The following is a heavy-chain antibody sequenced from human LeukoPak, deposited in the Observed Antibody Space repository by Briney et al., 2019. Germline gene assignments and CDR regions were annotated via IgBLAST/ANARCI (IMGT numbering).Heavy chain of an antibody. Sequence: SQTLSLTCAISGDSVSSNSVAWNWFRQSPSRGLEWLGRTYYTSKWNNDYAESVQSRIAVNPDTSKNQFSLYLNPVTLEDTAVDYCARQASRRFDPWGQGTLVTVSS. J-gene: IGHJ5*02. CDR3: ARQASRRFDP. CDR1: GDSVSSNSVA. CDR2: TYYTSKWNN. V-gene: IGHV6-1*01.